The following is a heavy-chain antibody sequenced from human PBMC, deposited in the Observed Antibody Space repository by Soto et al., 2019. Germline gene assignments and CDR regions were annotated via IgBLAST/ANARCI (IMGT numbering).Heavy chain of an antibody. D-gene: IGHD4-17*01. CDR2: IYPGDSKT. CDR3: TRDPDYGGNSEDFDT. CDR1: EFSFTTYW. Sequence: VQLVQSGAEVKKPGESLKISCKGSEFSFTTYWIAWVRQMPGEGLEWMGIIYPGDSKTTYSPSFQGQVTISADKSINTAYLQWRSLKASDTAMYYWTRDPDYGGNSEDFDTWGQGTRVTVSS. V-gene: IGHV5-51*03. J-gene: IGHJ3*02.